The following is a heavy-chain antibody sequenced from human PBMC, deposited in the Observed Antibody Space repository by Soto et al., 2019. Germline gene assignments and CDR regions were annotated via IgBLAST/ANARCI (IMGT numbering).Heavy chain of an antibody. V-gene: IGHV1-2*04. CDR1: GYTLNRYY. Sequence: GASVKVSCKASGYTLNRYYMHWVRQAPGQGLEWMGWINPNSGGTNYAQKFQGWVTMTRDTSISTAYMELSRLRSDDSAVYYCVIWGAARSLHYYGADFWGQGTMVTVSS. D-gene: IGHD6-6*01. J-gene: IGHJ6*02. CDR2: INPNSGGT. CDR3: VIWGAARSLHYYGADF.